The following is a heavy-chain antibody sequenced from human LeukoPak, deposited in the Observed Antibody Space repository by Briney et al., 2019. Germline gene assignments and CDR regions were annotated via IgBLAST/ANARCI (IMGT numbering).Heavy chain of an antibody. CDR2: IYYSGST. J-gene: IGHJ3*02. CDR3: ARGSAFDI. Sequence: KPSETLSLTCTVSGGSISSYYWSWIRQPPGKGLEWIGYIYYSGSTNYNPSLESRVSISVDASKNQLSLKLSSVTAADTAMYYCARGSAFDIWGQGTMVTVSS. V-gene: IGHV4-59*01. CDR1: GGSISSYY.